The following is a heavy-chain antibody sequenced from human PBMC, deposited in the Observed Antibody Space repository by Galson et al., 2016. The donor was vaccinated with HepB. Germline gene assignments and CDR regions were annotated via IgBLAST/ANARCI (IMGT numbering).Heavy chain of an antibody. CDR2: VHYSGST. V-gene: IGHV4-39*07. D-gene: IGHD3-10*01. J-gene: IGHJ4*02. CDR1: GGSISSSHYY. CDR3: AREIPSRGKSDY. Sequence: ETLSLTCTVSGGSISSSHYYCGWIRQPPGKGLEWIGNVHYSGSTYYNPSLKSRLIISVDTSKNQFSLELSSVTAADTAVYYCAREIPSRGKSDYWGQGTLVTVSS.